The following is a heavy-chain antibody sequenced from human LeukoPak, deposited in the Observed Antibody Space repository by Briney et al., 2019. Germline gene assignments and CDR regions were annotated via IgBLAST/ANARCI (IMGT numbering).Heavy chain of an antibody. V-gene: IGHV4-39*01. CDR3: ARLPTGYPNWFDA. D-gene: IGHD3-9*01. Sequence: SETLSLTCTVSGGSIISTHTYWGWIRQPPGKGLEWIGCMSYGGNSFYPPSLKSRVTISLAASRSQFSLKLDSVTATDTAVYHCARLPTGYPNWFDAWGQGTLVTVSS. CDR2: MSYGGNS. CDR1: GGSIISTHTY. J-gene: IGHJ5*02.